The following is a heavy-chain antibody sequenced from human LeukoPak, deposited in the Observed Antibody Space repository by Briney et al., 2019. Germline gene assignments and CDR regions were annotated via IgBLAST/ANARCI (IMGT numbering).Heavy chain of an antibody. V-gene: IGHV1-69*05. CDR1: GGTFSSYA. Sequence: ASVKVSCKASGGTFSSYAISWVRQAPGQGLEWMGRIIPIFGTANYAQKFQGRVTITTDESTRTAYMELSSLRSEDTAVYYCARDGVEQQWLETKVLAYWGQGTLVTVSS. CDR3: ARDGVEQQWLETKVLAY. CDR2: IIPIFGTA. J-gene: IGHJ4*02. D-gene: IGHD6-19*01.